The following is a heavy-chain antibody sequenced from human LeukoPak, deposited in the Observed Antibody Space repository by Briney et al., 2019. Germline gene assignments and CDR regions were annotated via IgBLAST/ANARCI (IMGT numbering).Heavy chain of an antibody. J-gene: IGHJ4*02. V-gene: IGHV4-39*07. CDR1: GGSISSSSYY. Sequence: SETLSLTCTVSGGSISSSSYYWGWIRQPPGQGLEWIGSIYYSGSTYYNPSLKSRVTISVDTSKNQFSLKLSSVTAADTAVYYCARGGYDFWSGYPHFDYWGQGTLVTVSS. CDR3: ARGGYDFWSGYPHFDY. D-gene: IGHD3-3*01. CDR2: IYYSGST.